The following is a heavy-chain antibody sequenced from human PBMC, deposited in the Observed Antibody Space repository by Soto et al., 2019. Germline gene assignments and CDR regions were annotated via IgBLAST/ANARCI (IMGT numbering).Heavy chain of an antibody. Sequence: QVRLVQSGTVVTEPGASVKVSCKASGYTFSTYYISWVRQAPGLGLQWLGWISGFNGNTFSPQEVQDRVVMTMDTSTTTAYMELTSLRAAYTAVYYCARDDAISRRARAFDGWGQGTLVIVSS. CDR1: GYTFSTYY. V-gene: IGHV1-18*01. CDR3: ARDDAISRRARAFDG. J-gene: IGHJ3*01. D-gene: IGHD6-6*01. CDR2: ISGFNGNT.